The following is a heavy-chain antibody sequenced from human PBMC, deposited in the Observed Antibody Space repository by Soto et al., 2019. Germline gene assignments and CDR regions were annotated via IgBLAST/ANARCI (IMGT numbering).Heavy chain of an antibody. D-gene: IGHD4-17*01. J-gene: IGHJ3*02. V-gene: IGHV1-46*03. CDR1: GYTFTIYY. CDR3: ARDAATVTTSDAFDI. Sequence: ASVKVSCKASGYTFTIYYMHWVRQAPGQGLEWMGIINPSGGSTSYAQKFQGRVTMTRDTSTSTVYMELSSLRSEDTAVYYCARDAATVTTSDAFDIWGQGTMVT. CDR2: INPSGGST.